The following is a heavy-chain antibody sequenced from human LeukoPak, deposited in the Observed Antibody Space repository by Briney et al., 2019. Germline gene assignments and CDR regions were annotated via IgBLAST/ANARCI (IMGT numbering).Heavy chain of an antibody. CDR3: ARDLYGIDY. V-gene: IGHV3-74*01. Sequence: GGSLRLSCAASGFTFSSYWMHWVRQVPGKGLVWVAQINNDGTGTKYADSVKGRFTISRDNAKNTLYVQMDSLRAEDTAVYHCARDLYGIDYWGQGSPVTVSS. D-gene: IGHD2/OR15-2a*01. CDR1: GFTFSSYW. CDR2: INNDGTGT. J-gene: IGHJ4*02.